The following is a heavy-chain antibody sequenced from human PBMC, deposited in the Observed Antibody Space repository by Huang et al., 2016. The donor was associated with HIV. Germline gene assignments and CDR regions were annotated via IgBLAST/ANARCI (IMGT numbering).Heavy chain of an antibody. Sequence: QVQLVESGGGVVQPGTSRRLSCAASGLVFSNFGMHWVLQAPGKGWEGVAVISYDGRSDRYSDSVNGRFTISRDNDKNTLSLEMNRLRHDDTAVYYCAKESRWFSDFDQWGQGTLVTVSS. CDR1: GLVFSNFG. CDR2: ISYDGRSD. CDR3: AKESRWFSDFDQ. J-gene: IGHJ5*02. D-gene: IGHD2-15*01. V-gene: IGHV3-30*18.